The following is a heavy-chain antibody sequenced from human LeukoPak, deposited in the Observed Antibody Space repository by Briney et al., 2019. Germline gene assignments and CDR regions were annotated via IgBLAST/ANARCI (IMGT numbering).Heavy chain of an antibody. CDR2: IYSGGST. Sequence: GGSLRLSCAASGFTVSSNYMSWVRQAPGKGLEWVSVIYSGGSTYYADSVKGRFTISRDNSKNSLYLQMNSLRAEDTAVYYCARFMTTYDAFDIWGQGTMVTVSS. V-gene: IGHV3-66*01. J-gene: IGHJ3*02. CDR1: GFTVSSNY. CDR3: ARFMTTYDAFDI. D-gene: IGHD2/OR15-2a*01.